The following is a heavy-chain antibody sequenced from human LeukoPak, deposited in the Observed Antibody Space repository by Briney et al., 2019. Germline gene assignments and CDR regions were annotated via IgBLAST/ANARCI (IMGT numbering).Heavy chain of an antibody. CDR2: ISSSSSYI. D-gene: IGHD5-24*01. V-gene: IGHV3-21*01. CDR3: ARDPTVWGDGNPSHFDY. J-gene: IGHJ4*02. Sequence: GGSLRLSCAASGFTFSSYGMHWVRQAPGKGLEWVSSISSSSSYIYYADSVKGRFTISRDNAKKSLYLQMDSLRAEDTAVYYCARDPTVWGDGNPSHFDYWGQGTLVTVSS. CDR1: GFTFSSYG.